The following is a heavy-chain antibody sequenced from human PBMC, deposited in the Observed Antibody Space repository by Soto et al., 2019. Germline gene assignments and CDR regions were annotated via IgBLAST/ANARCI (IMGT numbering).Heavy chain of an antibody. D-gene: IGHD1-26*01. CDR1: GFTFSNAW. V-gene: IGHV3-15*01. Sequence: EVQMVESGGGFMKPGGSLRLSCAASGFTFSNAWMNWVRQAPGKGLEWVGRVKSKVDGETIDYSAPVKGRFSISRDDSKNTVYLQMNSLKIEDTAVYYCATGGLGLDDWGQGTLVTVSA. CDR3: ATGGLGLDD. J-gene: IGHJ4*02. CDR2: VKSKVDGETI.